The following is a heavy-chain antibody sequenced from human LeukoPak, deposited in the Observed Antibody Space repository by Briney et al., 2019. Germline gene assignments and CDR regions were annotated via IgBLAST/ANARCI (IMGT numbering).Heavy chain of an antibody. Sequence: ASVRVSCKASGYTFTSYAMNWVRQAPGQGLEWMGWINTNTGNPTYAQGFTGRFVFSLDTSVSTAYLQISSLKAEDTAVYYCARDSWDWNQNWFDPWGQGTLVTVSS. J-gene: IGHJ5*02. CDR2: INTNTGNP. CDR3: ARDSWDWNQNWFDP. D-gene: IGHD1-1*01. V-gene: IGHV7-4-1*02. CDR1: GYTFTSYA.